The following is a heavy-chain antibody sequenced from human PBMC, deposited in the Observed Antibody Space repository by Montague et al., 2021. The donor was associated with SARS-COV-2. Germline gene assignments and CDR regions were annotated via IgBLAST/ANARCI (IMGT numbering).Heavy chain of an antibody. V-gene: IGHV2-70*01. CDR3: ARISAWYSSGWSAFDY. CDR2: IDWXDEK. D-gene: IGHD6-19*01. J-gene: IGHJ4*02. CDR1: GFSLSTSGMC. Sequence: PALVKLTQTLTLTCTFSGFSLSTSGMCVSWIRQPPGKALEWLALIDWXDEKYYSTSLKTRLTISKDTSKNQVVLTMTNMDPVDTATYYCARISAWYSSGWSAFDYWGQGTLVTVSS.